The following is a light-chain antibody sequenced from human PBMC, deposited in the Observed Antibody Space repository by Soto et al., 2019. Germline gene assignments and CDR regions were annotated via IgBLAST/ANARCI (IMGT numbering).Light chain of an antibody. CDR2: GAS. V-gene: IGKV3D-15*01. Sequence: EIVMTQSPATLSVSPGERATLSCRASQSVRSNLAWYQQKPGQAPRLLIYGASTRATGIPATFSGSGSGTQFTLTISSLQSEDFAIYYRKQYNNWHAITFGQGTRPESK. J-gene: IGKJ5*01. CDR1: QSVRSN. CDR3: KQYNNWHAIT.